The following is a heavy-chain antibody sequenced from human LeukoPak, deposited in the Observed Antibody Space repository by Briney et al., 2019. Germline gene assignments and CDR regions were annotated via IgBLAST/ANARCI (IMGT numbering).Heavy chain of an antibody. Sequence: GGSLRLSCAASGFTFTNYGMIWVRQAPGRGLEWVSAISGSGRSTYYADSVKGRFTFSRDNSKNTLYLQMNSLRAEDTAVYYCAELGITMIGGVWGKGTTVTISS. J-gene: IGHJ6*04. CDR3: AELGITMIGGV. V-gene: IGHV3-23*01. CDR2: ISGSGRST. D-gene: IGHD3-10*02. CDR1: GFTFTNYG.